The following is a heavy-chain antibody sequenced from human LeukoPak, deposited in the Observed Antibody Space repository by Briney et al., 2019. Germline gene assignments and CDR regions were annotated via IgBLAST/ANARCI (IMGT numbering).Heavy chain of an antibody. CDR3: ATVSGSTKYYYYYMDV. CDR2: IIPIFGTA. CDR1: GGTFSSYA. J-gene: IGHJ6*03. D-gene: IGHD1-26*01. V-gene: IGHV1-69*05. Sequence: SVKVSCKASGGTFSSYAISWVRQAPGQGLEWMGGIIPIFGTANYAQKFQGRVTITTDESTSTAYMELSSLRSEDTAVYYCATVSGSTKYYYYYMDVWAKGPRSPSP.